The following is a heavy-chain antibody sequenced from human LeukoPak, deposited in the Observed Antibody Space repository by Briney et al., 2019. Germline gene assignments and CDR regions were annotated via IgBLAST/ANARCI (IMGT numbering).Heavy chain of an antibody. CDR2: ISGSGGST. D-gene: IGHD6-13*01. Sequence: PGGSLRLSCAASGFTFSTYAMSWVRQAPGKGLEWVSAISGSGGSTYYADSVKGRFTISRDNSKNTLYLQMNSLRAEDTAVYYCAKDLTVGQQLVPRFDPWGQGTLVTVSS. J-gene: IGHJ5*02. V-gene: IGHV3-23*01. CDR3: AKDLTVGQQLVPRFDP. CDR1: GFTFSTYA.